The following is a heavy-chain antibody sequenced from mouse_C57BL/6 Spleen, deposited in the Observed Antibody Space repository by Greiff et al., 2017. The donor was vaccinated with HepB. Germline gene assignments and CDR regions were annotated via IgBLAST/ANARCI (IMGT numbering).Heavy chain of an antibody. CDR2: ISYSGST. D-gene: IGHD1-1*01. Sequence: EVKLQESGPGMVKPSQSLSLTCTVTGYSITSGYDWHWIRHFPGNKLEWMGYISYSGSTNYNPSLKSRISITHDTSKNHFFLKLNSVTTEDTATYYWARRDLLGFAYWGQGTLVTVSA. CDR3: ARRDLLGFAY. CDR1: GYSITSGYD. J-gene: IGHJ3*01. V-gene: IGHV3-1*01.